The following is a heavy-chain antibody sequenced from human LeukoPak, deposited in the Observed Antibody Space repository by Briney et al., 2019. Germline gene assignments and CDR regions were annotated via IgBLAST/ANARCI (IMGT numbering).Heavy chain of an antibody. Sequence: ASVKVSCKASGYTINNYGISWVRQAPGQGLEWMGWISAFDGNTNYARQFQNRVTITTDTSTNTAYMELTSLTSDDTAVYYCAREWVVQYYFDYWGQGTLVTVSS. CDR1: GYTINNYG. D-gene: IGHD6-6*01. J-gene: IGHJ4*02. CDR3: AREWVVQYYFDY. CDR2: ISAFDGNT. V-gene: IGHV1-18*01.